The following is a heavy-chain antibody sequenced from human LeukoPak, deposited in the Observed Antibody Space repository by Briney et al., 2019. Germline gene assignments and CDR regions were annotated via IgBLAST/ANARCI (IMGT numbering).Heavy chain of an antibody. Sequence: PSETLSLTCTVSRGSISSYYWSWIRQPAGKGLEWIGRIYTSGSTNYNPSLKSRVTMSVDTSKNQFSLKLSSVTAADTAVYYCARDHPGYCSSTSCYTGGYYFDYWGQGTLVTVSS. V-gene: IGHV4-4*07. CDR2: IYTSGST. J-gene: IGHJ4*02. CDR1: RGSISSYY. CDR3: ARDHPGYCSSTSCYTGGYYFDY. D-gene: IGHD2-2*02.